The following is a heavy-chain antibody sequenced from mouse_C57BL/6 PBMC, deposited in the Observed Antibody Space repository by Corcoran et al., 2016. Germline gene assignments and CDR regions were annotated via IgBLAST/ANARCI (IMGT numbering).Heavy chain of an antibody. J-gene: IGHJ4*01. D-gene: IGHD1-1*01. CDR1: GYTFTTYG. CDR2: INTYSGVP. Sequence: QIQLVQSGPELKKPGETVKISCKASGYTFTTYGMSWVKQAPGKGLKWMGWINTYSGVPTYADDFKGRFAFSLETSASTAYLQINNLKNEDTATYFCARKPSSYYAMDYWGQGTSVTVSS. V-gene: IGHV9-3*01. CDR3: ARKPSSYYAMDY.